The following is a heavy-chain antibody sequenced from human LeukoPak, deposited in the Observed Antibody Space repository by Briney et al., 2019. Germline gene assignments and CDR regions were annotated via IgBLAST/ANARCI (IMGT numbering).Heavy chain of an antibody. V-gene: IGHV1-18*01. CDR1: GYTFTSYG. D-gene: IGHD3-10*01. J-gene: IGHJ4*02. CDR2: ISAYNGNT. Sequence: ALVKVSCKASGYTFTSYGISWVRQAPGQGLEWMGWISAYNGNTNYAQKLQGRVTMTTDTSTSTAYMELRSLRSDDTAVYYCARDLGPGVLWFGESYFDYWGQGTLVTVSS. CDR3: ARDLGPGVLWFGESYFDY.